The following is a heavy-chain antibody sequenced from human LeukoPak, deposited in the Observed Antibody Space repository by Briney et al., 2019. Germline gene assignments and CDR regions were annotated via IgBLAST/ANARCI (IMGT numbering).Heavy chain of an antibody. J-gene: IGHJ4*02. CDR3: ARGSMYSSGWYYFDY. D-gene: IGHD6-19*01. V-gene: IGHV4-4*07. CDR1: GGSISSYY. Sequence: SETLSLTCTVSGGSISSYYWSWIRQPAGKGLEWIGRIYTSGSTNYNPSLKSRVAMSVDTSKNQFSLKLSSVAAADTAVYYCARGSMYSSGWYYFDYWGQGTLVTVSS. CDR2: IYTSGST.